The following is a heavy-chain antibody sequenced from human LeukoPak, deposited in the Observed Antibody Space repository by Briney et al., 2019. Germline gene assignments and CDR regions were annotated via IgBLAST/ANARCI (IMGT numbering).Heavy chain of an antibody. V-gene: IGHV3-30-3*01. J-gene: IGHJ4*02. Sequence: GRSLRLSRAASGFTFSSYAMHWVRQAPGKGLEWVAVISYDGSNKYYADSVKGRFTISRDNSKNTLYLQMNSLRAEDTAVYYCATLAAAGTRNYFDYWGQGTLVTVSS. CDR2: ISYDGSNK. D-gene: IGHD6-13*01. CDR3: ATLAAAGTRNYFDY. CDR1: GFTFSSYA.